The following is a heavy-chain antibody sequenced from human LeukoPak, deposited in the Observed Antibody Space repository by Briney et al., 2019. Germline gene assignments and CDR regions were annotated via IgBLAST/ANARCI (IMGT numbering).Heavy chain of an antibody. CDR3: AAWEGLFDY. CDR2: IWYDGSNK. V-gene: IGHV3-33*01. J-gene: IGHJ4*02. D-gene: IGHD1-26*01. Sequence: GTSLRLSCAASGFTFRSHGMHWVRQAPGKGLEWVAFIWYDGSNKYYTDSVKGRFTISRDNSKNTLYLQMNSLRAEDTAVYYCAAWEGLFDYWGQGTLVTVSS. CDR1: GFTFRSHG.